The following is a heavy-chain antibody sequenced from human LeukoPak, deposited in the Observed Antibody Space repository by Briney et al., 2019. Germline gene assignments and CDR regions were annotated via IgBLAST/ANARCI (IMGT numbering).Heavy chain of an antibody. CDR2: IYYSGST. D-gene: IGHD3-3*01. V-gene: IGHV4-31*03. J-gene: IGHJ5*02. CDR3: ARASYYDFWSGYYTGGRNWFDP. CDR1: GGSISSGVYY. Sequence: SQTLSLTCTVSGGSISSGVYYWSWIRQHPGKGLEWIGYIYYSGSTYYNPSLKSRVTISVDTSKNQFSLKLSSVTAADTAVYYCARASYYDFWSGYYTGGRNWFDPWGQGTLVTVSS.